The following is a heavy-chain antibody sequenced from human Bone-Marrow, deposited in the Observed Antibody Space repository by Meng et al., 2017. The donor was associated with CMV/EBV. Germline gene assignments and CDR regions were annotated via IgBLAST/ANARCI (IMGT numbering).Heavy chain of an antibody. J-gene: IGHJ6*02. Sequence: SVKVSCKASGGTFSSYAISWVRQAPGQGLEWMGGIIPIFGTANYAQKFQGRVTITTDESTSTAYMELSSLRSEDTAVYYCARDRCCSTSCYTDDYGMDVWGQGTTVTVSS. CDR1: GGTFSSYA. D-gene: IGHD2-2*02. V-gene: IGHV1-69*05. CDR3: ARDRCCSTSCYTDDYGMDV. CDR2: IIPIFGTA.